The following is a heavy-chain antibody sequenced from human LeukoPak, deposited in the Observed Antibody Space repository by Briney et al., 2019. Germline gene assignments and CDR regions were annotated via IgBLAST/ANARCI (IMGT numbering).Heavy chain of an antibody. CDR2: INHSGST. CDR1: GGSFSGYY. J-gene: IGHJ3*02. V-gene: IGHV4-34*01. Sequence: PSETLSLTCAVYGGSFSGYYWSWIRQPPGKGVEWIGEINHSGSTNYNPSLKSRVTISVDTSKNQFSLKLSSVTAADTAVYYCAGRRSTAPGAFDIWGQGTMVTVSS. CDR3: AGRRSTAPGAFDI. D-gene: IGHD5/OR15-5a*01.